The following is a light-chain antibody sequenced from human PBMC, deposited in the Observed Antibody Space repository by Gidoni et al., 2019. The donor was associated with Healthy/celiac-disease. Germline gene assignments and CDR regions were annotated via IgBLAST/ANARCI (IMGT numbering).Light chain of an antibody. V-gene: IGKV2-28*01. CDR1: QSLLHSNGYNY. CDR2: LGS. Sequence: DIVMTQSPLSLPVTPGAPASISCRSSQSLLHSNGYNYWDWYLQKPGQSPQLLIYLGSNRASGVPDRVSGSGSGTDFTLKSSRVEAEDVGVYYCMQALQTLWTFGQGTKVEIK. J-gene: IGKJ1*01. CDR3: MQALQTLWT.